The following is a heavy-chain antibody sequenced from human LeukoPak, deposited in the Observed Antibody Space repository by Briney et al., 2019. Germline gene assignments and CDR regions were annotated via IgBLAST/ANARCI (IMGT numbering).Heavy chain of an antibody. CDR2: INHSGST. CDR3: ARVRSRLFWGGYHLDY. J-gene: IGHJ4*02. V-gene: IGHV4-34*01. D-gene: IGHD3-3*01. Sequence: PSETLSLTCAVYGGSFSSYSWSWIRQPPGKGLEWIGEINHSGSTKYNPSLKSRVTISEDTAKNQLSLKLSSVTAADTAVYYCARVRSRLFWGGYHLDYWGQGTLVTVSS. CDR1: GGSFSSYS.